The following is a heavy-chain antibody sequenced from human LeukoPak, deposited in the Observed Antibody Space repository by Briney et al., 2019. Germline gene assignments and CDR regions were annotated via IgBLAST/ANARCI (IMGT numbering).Heavy chain of an antibody. CDR3: ARSPAGANYYLDV. CDR1: GFTFSSYE. J-gene: IGHJ6*03. D-gene: IGHD1-14*01. CDR2: ISSSGSTT. Sequence: GGSLRLPCAASGFTFSSYEMNWVRQAPGKGLEWVSYISSSGSTTYYADSMRGRFTISRDNAKNSLYLQMNSLRAEDTAVYYCARSPAGANYYLDVWGKGTTVTISS. V-gene: IGHV3-48*03.